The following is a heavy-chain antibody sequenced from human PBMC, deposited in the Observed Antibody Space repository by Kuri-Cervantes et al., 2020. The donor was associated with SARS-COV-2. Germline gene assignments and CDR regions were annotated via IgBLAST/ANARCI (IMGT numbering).Heavy chain of an antibody. CDR1: GGTFSSYA. Sequence: SVKVSCKASGGTFSSYAISWVRQAPGQGLEWMGGIIPIFGTANYAQRFQGRVTITTDESTSTAYMELSSLRSEDTAVYYCASSIYSYGTYYYYYYYMDVWGKGTTVTVSS. CDR3: ASSIYSYGTYYYYYYYMDV. D-gene: IGHD5-18*01. CDR2: IIPIFGTA. J-gene: IGHJ6*03. V-gene: IGHV1-69*05.